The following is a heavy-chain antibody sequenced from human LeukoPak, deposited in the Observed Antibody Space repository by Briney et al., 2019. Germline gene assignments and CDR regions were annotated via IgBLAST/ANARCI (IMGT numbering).Heavy chain of an antibody. CDR3: ARGYYSDSSGIFDY. J-gene: IGHJ4*02. V-gene: IGHV4-59*08. Sequence: SETLSLTCTVSGGSISSYYWSWIRQPPGKGLEWIGYIYYSGSTNYNPSLKSRVTISVDTSKNQFSLKLSSVTAADTAVYYCARGYYSDSSGIFDYWGQGTLVTVSS. CDR2: IYYSGST. CDR1: GGSISSYY. D-gene: IGHD3-22*01.